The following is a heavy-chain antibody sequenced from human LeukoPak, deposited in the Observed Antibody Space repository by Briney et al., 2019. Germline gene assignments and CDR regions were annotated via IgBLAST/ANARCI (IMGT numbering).Heavy chain of an antibody. CDR2: IYYSGSA. J-gene: IGHJ6*03. V-gene: IGHV4-39*01. D-gene: IGHD3-22*01. CDR3: ARQTESSGYYGYYYYYRDV. CDR1: GGSISSSSYY. Sequence: SETLSLTCTVSGGSISSSSYYWGWIRQPPGKGLEWIGSIYYSGSAYYNPSLKSRVTISVDTSKNQFFLKLSSVTAADTAVYYCARQTESSGYYGYYYYYRDVWGKGTTVTVSS.